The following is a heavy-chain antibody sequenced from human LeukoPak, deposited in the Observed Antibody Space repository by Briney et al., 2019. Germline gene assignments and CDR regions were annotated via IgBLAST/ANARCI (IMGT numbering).Heavy chain of an antibody. V-gene: IGHV3-23*01. D-gene: IGHD3-22*01. Sequence: GGSLRLSCAASGFTFSTYTMSWVRQRPGKGLEWVSTISSIGDISQYADSVKGHFTISRDNSESTLFLQMTSLRAEDTAVYYCARKSSGHYPFDCWGQGTLVTVFS. J-gene: IGHJ4*02. CDR1: GFTFSTYT. CDR2: ISSIGDIS. CDR3: ARKSSGHYPFDC.